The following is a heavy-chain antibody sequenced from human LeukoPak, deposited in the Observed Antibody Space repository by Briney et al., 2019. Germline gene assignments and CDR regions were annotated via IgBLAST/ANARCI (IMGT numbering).Heavy chain of an antibody. CDR1: GYTFTCYY. CDR2: INPNSGGT. V-gene: IGHV1-2*02. J-gene: IGHJ4*02. CDR3: ARVKGAWFGELFTY. D-gene: IGHD3-10*01. Sequence: ASVKVSCKASGYTFTCYYMHWVRQAPGQGLEWMGWINPNSGGTNYAQKFQGRVTMTRDTSISTAYMELSRLRSDDTAVYYCARVKGAWFGELFTYWGQGTLVTVSS.